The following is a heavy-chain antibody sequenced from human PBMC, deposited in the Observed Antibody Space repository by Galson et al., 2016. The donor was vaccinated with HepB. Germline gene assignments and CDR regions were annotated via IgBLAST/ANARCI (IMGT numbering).Heavy chain of an antibody. Sequence: SLRLSCAASGFTFSNYNMNWVRQAPGKGLEWVSPISSSSTYIYYADSVKGRFTISRDNAKKSLDLQMNSLRAEDTALYYYVRSLPPDYWGQGTLVTVSS. CDR1: GFTFSNYN. CDR3: VRSLPPDY. J-gene: IGHJ4*02. CDR2: ISSSSTYI. V-gene: IGHV3-21*01.